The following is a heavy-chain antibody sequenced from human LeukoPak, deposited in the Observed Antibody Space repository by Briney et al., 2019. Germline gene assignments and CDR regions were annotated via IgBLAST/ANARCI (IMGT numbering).Heavy chain of an antibody. CDR3: ARDGGGYSSSSGWFDP. CDR2: ISSSGSTI. Sequence: HHGESLKISCAASGFTFSSYEMNWVRQAPGKGLEWVSYISSSGSTIYYADSVKGRFTISRDNAKNSLYLQMNSLRAEDTAVYYCARDGGGYSSSSGWFDPWGQGTLVTVSS. CDR1: GFTFSSYE. J-gene: IGHJ5*02. D-gene: IGHD6-6*01. V-gene: IGHV3-48*03.